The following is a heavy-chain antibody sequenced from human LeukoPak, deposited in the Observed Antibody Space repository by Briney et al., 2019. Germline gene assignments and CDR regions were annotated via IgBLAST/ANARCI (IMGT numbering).Heavy chain of an antibody. V-gene: IGHV4-59*12. CDR1: GGSFSGYY. CDR3: ARDRVAYSSGFY. Sequence: SETLSLTCAVYGGSFSGYYWSWIRQPPGKGLEWIGYIYYSGSTYYNPSLKSRVTISVDTSKNQFSLKLSSVTAADTAVYYCARDRVAYSSGFYWGQGTLVTVSS. CDR2: IYYSGST. J-gene: IGHJ4*02. D-gene: IGHD6-19*01.